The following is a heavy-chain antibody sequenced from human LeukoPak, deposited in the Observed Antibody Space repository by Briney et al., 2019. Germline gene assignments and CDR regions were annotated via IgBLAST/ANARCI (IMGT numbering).Heavy chain of an antibody. CDR3: ARELNYAGGMDV. CDR1: GFTFSSYA. J-gene: IGHJ6*02. V-gene: IGHV3-23*01. D-gene: IGHD1-7*01. CDR2: ISGSGGST. Sequence: GGSLRLSCAASGFTFSSYAMSWVRQAPGKGLEWVSAISGSGGSTYYADSVKGRFTISRDNSKNTLYLQMNSLRAEDTAVYHCARELNYAGGMDVWGQGTTVTVSS.